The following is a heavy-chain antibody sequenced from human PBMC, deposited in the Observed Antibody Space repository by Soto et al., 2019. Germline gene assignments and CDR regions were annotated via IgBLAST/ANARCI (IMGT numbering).Heavy chain of an antibody. CDR2: INHSGST. J-gene: IGHJ6*02. CDR3: ARFSRGYKRIYGMDV. V-gene: IGHV4-34*01. Sequence: PSETLSLTCAVYGGSFSGYYWSWIRQPPGKGLEWIGEINHSGSTNYNPSLKSRVTISVDTSKNQFSLKLSSVTAADTALYYCARFSRGYKRIYGMDVWGQGTRVTVSS. D-gene: IGHD3-22*01. CDR1: GGSFSGYY.